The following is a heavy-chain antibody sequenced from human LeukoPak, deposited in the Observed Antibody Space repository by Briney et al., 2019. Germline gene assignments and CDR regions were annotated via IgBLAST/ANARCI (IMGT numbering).Heavy chain of an antibody. CDR3: ARRDRFGYLSLDY. Sequence: SETLSLTCAVYGGSFSGYYWSWIRQPPGKGLEWIGEINHSGSTNYNPSLKSRVTISVDTSKNQFSLKLSSVTAADTAVYYCARRDRFGYLSLDYWGQGTLVTVSS. CDR1: GGSFSGYY. D-gene: IGHD5-18*01. J-gene: IGHJ4*02. V-gene: IGHV4-34*01. CDR2: INHSGST.